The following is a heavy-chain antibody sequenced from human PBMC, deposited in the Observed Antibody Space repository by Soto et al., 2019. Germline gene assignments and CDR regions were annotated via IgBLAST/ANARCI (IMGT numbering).Heavy chain of an antibody. J-gene: IGHJ1*01. D-gene: IGHD2-15*01. Sequence: QVLLVQSGAEVKKPGASVKVSCKASGYTFISYGFSWVRQAPGQGLEWMGWISAYNGNTNYAQTLQGRVTMTTDTSTSTAYMELRSLRSDDTAVYYCARVELSGSGGSCFPEGYFQHWGQGTLVTVSS. CDR2: ISAYNGNT. CDR1: GYTFISYG. V-gene: IGHV1-18*01. CDR3: ARVELSGSGGSCFPEGYFQH.